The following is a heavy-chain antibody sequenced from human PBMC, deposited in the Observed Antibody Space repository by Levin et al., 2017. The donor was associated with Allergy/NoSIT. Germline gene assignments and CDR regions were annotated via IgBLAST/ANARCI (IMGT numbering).Heavy chain of an antibody. Sequence: KISCKASGGTFSSYAISWVRQAPGQGLEWMGGIIPIFGTANYAQKFQGRVTITADKSTSTAYMELSSLRSEDTAVYYCARDPLDGWSENWFDPWGQGTLVTVSS. CDR1: GGTFSSYA. CDR2: IIPIFGTA. D-gene: IGHD3-3*01. CDR3: ARDPLDGWSENWFDP. J-gene: IGHJ5*02. V-gene: IGHV1-69*06.